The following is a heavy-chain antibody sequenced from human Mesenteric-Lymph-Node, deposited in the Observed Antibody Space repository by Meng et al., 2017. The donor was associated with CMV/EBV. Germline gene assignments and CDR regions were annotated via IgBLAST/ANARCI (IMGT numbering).Heavy chain of an antibody. CDR2: IFYTGST. CDR3: ANDYGSGSYRFDY. CDR1: GGSVSNGDNS. V-gene: IGHV4-30-2*01. Sequence: GGSVSNGDNSWSWVRQPPGRGLELLGYIFYTGSTYYNPSLKGRVTMSMDRSKNQFSLKLTSVTAADTAVYYCANDYGSGSYRFDYWGQGTLVTVSS. J-gene: IGHJ4*02. D-gene: IGHD3-10*01.